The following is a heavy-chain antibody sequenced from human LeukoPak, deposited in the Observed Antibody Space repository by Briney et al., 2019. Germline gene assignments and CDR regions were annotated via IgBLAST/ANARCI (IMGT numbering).Heavy chain of an antibody. D-gene: IGHD4-17*01. CDR1: GGSFSGYY. V-gene: IGHV4-34*01. Sequence: SETLSLTCAVYGGSFSGYYWSWIRQPPGKGLEGIGEINHSGSTNYNPSLKSRVTISVDTSKNQFSLKLSSVTAADTAVYYCAKRLRPRYWFDPWGQGTLVTVSS. CDR3: AKRLRPRYWFDP. CDR2: INHSGST. J-gene: IGHJ5*02.